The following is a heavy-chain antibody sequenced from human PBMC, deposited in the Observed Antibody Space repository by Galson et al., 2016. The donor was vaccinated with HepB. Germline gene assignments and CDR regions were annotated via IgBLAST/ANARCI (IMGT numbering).Heavy chain of an antibody. CDR3: ARGGGNGYNYVDS. D-gene: IGHD5-24*01. V-gene: IGHV3-53*01. CDR2: IYSGGST. Sequence: SLRLSCAASGFTVSRNYMTWVRQAPGKGLEWVSVIYSGGSTDYADSVKGRFTISRDISKNTLYLQMNSLRAEDTAVYYCARGGGNGYNYVDSWGQGTLVTVSS. J-gene: IGHJ5*01. CDR1: GFTVSRNY.